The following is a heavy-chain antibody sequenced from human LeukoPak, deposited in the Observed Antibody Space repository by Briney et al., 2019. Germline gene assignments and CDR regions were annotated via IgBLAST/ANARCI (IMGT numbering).Heavy chain of an antibody. Sequence: ASVKVSCKASGGTFSSYAISWVRQAPGQGLEWMGGIIPIFGTANYAQKFQGRVTITTDESTSTAYMELSSLRSEDTAVYYCARVRYNWNPDGYYFDYWGQGTPVTVSS. CDR3: ARVRYNWNPDGYYFDY. CDR2: IIPIFGTA. D-gene: IGHD1-20*01. V-gene: IGHV1-69*05. J-gene: IGHJ4*02. CDR1: GGTFSSYA.